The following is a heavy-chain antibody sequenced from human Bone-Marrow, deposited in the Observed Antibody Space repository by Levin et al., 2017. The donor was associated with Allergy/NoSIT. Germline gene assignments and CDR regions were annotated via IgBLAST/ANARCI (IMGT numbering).Heavy chain of an antibody. CDR3: ARDGGYSGYESDFDY. Sequence: GGSLRLSCAASGFTFSSYWMHWVRQAPGKGLVWVSRINSDGSSTSYADSVKGRFTISRDNAKNTLYLQMNSLRAEDTAVYYCARDGGYSGYESDFDYWGQGTLVTVSS. CDR1: GFTFSSYW. V-gene: IGHV3-74*01. J-gene: IGHJ4*02. D-gene: IGHD5-12*01. CDR2: INSDGSST.